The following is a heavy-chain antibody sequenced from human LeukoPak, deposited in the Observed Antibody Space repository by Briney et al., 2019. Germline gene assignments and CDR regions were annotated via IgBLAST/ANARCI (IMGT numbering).Heavy chain of an antibody. Sequence: SETLSLTCTVSGGSISSGSYYWSWLRQPAGKGLEWIGRIYTSGSTNYNPSLKSRVTISVDTSKNQFSLRLSSVTAADTAVYYCAREQVPALLQDENAFDIWGQGTMVTVSS. D-gene: IGHD2-2*01. CDR3: AREQVPALLQDENAFDI. J-gene: IGHJ3*02. CDR2: IYTSGST. V-gene: IGHV4-61*02. CDR1: GGSISSGSYY.